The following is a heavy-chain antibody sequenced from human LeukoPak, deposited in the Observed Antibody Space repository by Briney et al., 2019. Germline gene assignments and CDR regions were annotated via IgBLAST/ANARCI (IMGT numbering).Heavy chain of an antibody. CDR3: ARYYYDSSGYYSAEYFQH. CDR1: GYTFTCYY. J-gene: IGHJ1*01. Sequence: ASVKVSCKASGYTFTCYYMHWVRQAPGQGLEWMGWINPNSGGTNYAQKFQGRVTMTRDTSISTAYMELSRLRSDDTAVYYCARYYYDSSGYYSAEYFQHWGQGTLVTVSS. D-gene: IGHD3-22*01. CDR2: INPNSGGT. V-gene: IGHV1-2*02.